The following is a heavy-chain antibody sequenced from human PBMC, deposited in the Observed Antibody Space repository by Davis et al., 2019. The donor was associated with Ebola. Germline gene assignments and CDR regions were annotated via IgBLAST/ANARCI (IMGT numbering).Heavy chain of an antibody. D-gene: IGHD3-10*01. V-gene: IGHV3-48*02. J-gene: IGHJ6*02. CDR3: ARDLEGNYYYYDMDV. CDR1: GFTFTTHS. CDR2: ISTSSTSI. Sequence: GGSLRLSCVASGFTFTTHSINWVRQAPGKGLEWLSYISTSSTSIYYAESVTGRFTISRDNAKNSVFLQMNSLRDDDTAIYYCARDLEGNYYYYDMDVWGQGTTVTVSS.